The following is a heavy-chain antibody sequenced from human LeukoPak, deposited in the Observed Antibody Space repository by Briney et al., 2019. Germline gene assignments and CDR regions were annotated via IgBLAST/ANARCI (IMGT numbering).Heavy chain of an antibody. CDR1: GFTFSSYG. D-gene: IGHD3-10*01. CDR2: ISYDGSNK. Sequence: GGSLRLSCAASGFTFSSYGMHWVRQAPGKGLEWVAVISYDGSNKYYADSVQGRFTISRDNSKNTLYLQMNSLRAEDTAVYYCVYLRWFDPWGQGTLVTVSS. V-gene: IGHV3-30*03. CDR3: VYLRWFDP. J-gene: IGHJ5*02.